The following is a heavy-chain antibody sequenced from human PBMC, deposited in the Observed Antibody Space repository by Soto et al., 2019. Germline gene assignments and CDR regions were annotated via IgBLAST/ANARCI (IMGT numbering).Heavy chain of an antibody. CDR1: GFAFDAYG. CDR3: VKDWYRTVYGEPRVSAFDV. J-gene: IGHJ3*01. CDR2: SSHDGSNT. D-gene: IGHD1-1*01. Sequence: QVQLVESGGGVVQPGRSLRLSCAASGFAFDAYGMHWVRQAPGRGLEGVAISSHDGSNTHYADSVKGRFTISRDNRKNTVNLLLNSLRAEDTAVYYCVKDWYRTVYGEPRVSAFDVWGQGTVVTVSS. V-gene: IGHV3-30*18.